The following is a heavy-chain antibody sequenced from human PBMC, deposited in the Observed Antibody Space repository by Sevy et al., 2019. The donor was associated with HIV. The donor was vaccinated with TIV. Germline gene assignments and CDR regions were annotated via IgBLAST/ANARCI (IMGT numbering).Heavy chain of an antibody. CDR2: IYTSGST. CDR1: GGSISSDY. J-gene: IGHJ4*02. Sequence: SETLSLTCTVSGGSISSDYWSWIRQPAGKGLDWIGRIYTSGSTNYNPSLKSRVTMSIDTSKNQFSLNLSSVTAEDTAVYYCAREGGVAACLDYWGQGTRVTVSS. D-gene: IGHD6-19*01. CDR3: AREGGVAACLDY. V-gene: IGHV4-4*07.